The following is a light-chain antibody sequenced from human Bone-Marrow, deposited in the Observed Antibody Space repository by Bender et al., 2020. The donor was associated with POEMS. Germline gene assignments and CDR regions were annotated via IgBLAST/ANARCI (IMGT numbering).Light chain of an antibody. CDR3: CIYAGTSTHWV. V-gene: IGLV2-14*01. CDR2: DVS. CDR1: SSDVGGYNY. Sequence: QSALTQPPSASGSPGQSITISCTGTSSDVGGYNYVSWYQQYPGKAPKLMIYDVSHRPSGASNRFSGSKSGNTASLTISGLQAEDEAEYYCCIYAGTSTHWVFGGGTKLTVL. J-gene: IGLJ3*02.